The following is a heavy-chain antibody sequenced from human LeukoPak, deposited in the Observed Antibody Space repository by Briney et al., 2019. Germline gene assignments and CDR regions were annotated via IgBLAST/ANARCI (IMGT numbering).Heavy chain of an antibody. CDR2: ISYDGSNK. J-gene: IGHJ6*03. CDR1: GFTFSSYA. CDR3: ARDTIVPAAGLMDV. Sequence: GGSLRLSCAASGFTFSSYAMHWVCQAPGKGLEWVAVISYDGSNKYYADSVKGRFTISRDNSKNTLYLQMNSLRAEDTAVYYCARDTIVPAAGLMDVWGKGTTVTVSS. D-gene: IGHD2-2*01. V-gene: IGHV3-30-3*01.